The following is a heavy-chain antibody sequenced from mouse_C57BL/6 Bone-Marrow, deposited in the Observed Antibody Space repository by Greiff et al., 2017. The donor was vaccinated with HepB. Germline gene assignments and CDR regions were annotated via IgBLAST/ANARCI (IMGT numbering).Heavy chain of an antibody. Sequence: QVQLQQPGAELVRPGTSVKLSCKASGYTFTSYWMHWVKQRPGQGLEWIGVIDPSDSYTNYNQKFKGKATLTVDTSSSTAYMQLSSLTSEDSAVYYCARYEGSLPLFDYWGQGTTLTVSS. CDR3: ARYEGSLPLFDY. V-gene: IGHV1-59*01. J-gene: IGHJ2*01. D-gene: IGHD5-5*01. CDR1: GYTFTSYW. CDR2: IDPSDSYT.